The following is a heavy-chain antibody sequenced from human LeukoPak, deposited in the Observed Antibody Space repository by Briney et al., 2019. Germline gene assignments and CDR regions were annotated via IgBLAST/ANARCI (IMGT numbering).Heavy chain of an antibody. CDR3: AELERPFGGFSVGA. V-gene: IGHV4-38-2*01. CDR1: GYSISSGYY. D-gene: IGHD3-16*01. J-gene: IGHJ4*02. Sequence: TSETLSLTCAVSGYSISSGYYWGWIRQPPGKGLEWIGSIYHSGSTYYNPSLKSRVTISVDTSKNQFSLKLSSVTAADTAVYYCAELERPFGGFSVGAWGQGTLVTVSS. CDR2: IYHSGST.